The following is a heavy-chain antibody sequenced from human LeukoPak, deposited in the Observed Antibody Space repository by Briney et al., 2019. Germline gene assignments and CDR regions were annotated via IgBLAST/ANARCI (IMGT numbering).Heavy chain of an antibody. V-gene: IGHV3-30*02. CDR2: IRFDGSST. CDR3: AKDPPRYYYDSSGMN. CDR1: GFAFSSYG. J-gene: IGHJ4*02. Sequence: PGGSLRLSCAASGFAFSSYGIHWVRQAPGKGLEWVAFIRFDGSSTKYADSAKGRFTISRDNPKNTVFLQMNSLRVEDTAVYHCAKDPPRYYYDSSGMNWGQGTLVTVSS. D-gene: IGHD3-22*01.